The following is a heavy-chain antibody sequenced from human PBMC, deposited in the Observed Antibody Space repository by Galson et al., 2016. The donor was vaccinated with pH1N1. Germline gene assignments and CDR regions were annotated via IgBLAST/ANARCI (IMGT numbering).Heavy chain of an antibody. Sequence: QSGAEVKKAGESLKISCKASGYSFTTYWIGWVRQVPGKGLEWMGNIYPGDSDTTYSPSIQGQVTFSVDKSITTAFLHWNSLEASDTAIYYCAKQGGSLRPGAFDFWGQGTLVSVSS. D-gene: IGHD3-16*01. CDR2: IYPGDSDT. CDR1: GYSFTTYW. CDR3: AKQGGSLRPGAFDF. J-gene: IGHJ3*01. V-gene: IGHV5-51*01.